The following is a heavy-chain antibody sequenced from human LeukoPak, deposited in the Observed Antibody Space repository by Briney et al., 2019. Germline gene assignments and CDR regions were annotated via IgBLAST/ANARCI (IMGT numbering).Heavy chain of an antibody. CDR1: GGSINGYY. Sequence: PSETLSLTCTVSGGSINGYYWSWIRQSPGKGLESLGYIYYTGSTDYNPSLKSRVTMSVDTSRNQFFLRLSSVTAADTAVYYCARFSEYYHSSVHYLDYWGQGTLVSVSS. CDR3: ARFSEYYHSSVHYLDY. V-gene: IGHV4-59*01. CDR2: IYYTGST. D-gene: IGHD3-22*01. J-gene: IGHJ4*02.